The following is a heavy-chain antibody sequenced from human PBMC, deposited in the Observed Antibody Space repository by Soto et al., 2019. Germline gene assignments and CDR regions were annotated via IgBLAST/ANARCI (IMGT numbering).Heavy chain of an antibody. J-gene: IGHJ4*02. CDR2: IYYTGNT. CDR3: AREQRGYDS. D-gene: IGHD6-25*01. Sequence: QVQLQESGPELVKPSQTLSLTCTVSGGSISSNGHYWTWIRQHPGKGLEWIAYIYYTGNTYYNPSLKSRLSISVDTSKNQFSLELRSVTAADTAVYYCAREQRGYDSWGQGTLVSVSS. CDR1: GGSISSNGHY. V-gene: IGHV4-31*03.